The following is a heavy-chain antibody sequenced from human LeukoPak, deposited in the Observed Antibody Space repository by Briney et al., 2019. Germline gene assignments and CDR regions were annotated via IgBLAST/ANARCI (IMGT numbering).Heavy chain of an antibody. CDR1: GGTFSSYA. Sequence: SVKVSCKASGGTFSSYAISWVRQAPGQGLGWMGGIIPIFGTANYAQKFQGRVTITTDESTSTAYMELSSLRSEDTAVYYCARSNSSYFDPWGQGTLVTVSS. CDR2: IIPIFGTA. V-gene: IGHV1-69*05. D-gene: IGHD6-13*01. CDR3: ARSNSSYFDP. J-gene: IGHJ5*02.